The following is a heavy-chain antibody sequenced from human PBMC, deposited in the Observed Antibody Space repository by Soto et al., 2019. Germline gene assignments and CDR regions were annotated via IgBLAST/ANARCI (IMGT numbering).Heavy chain of an antibody. Sequence: GASVKVSCXASGYTFTTYGISWVRQAPGQGLEWMGWISAYNGNTNYAQKLQGRVTMTTDTSTSTAYMELRSLRSDDTAVYYCARDVGGYSNLPTFDYWGQGTLVTVSS. V-gene: IGHV1-18*01. CDR3: ARDVGGYSNLPTFDY. J-gene: IGHJ4*02. CDR2: ISAYNGNT. D-gene: IGHD4-4*01. CDR1: GYTFTTYG.